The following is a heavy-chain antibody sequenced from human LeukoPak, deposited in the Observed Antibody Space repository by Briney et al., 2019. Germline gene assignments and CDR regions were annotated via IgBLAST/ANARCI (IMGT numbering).Heavy chain of an antibody. Sequence: ASVKVSCKASGYTFTGYYMHWVRQAPGQGLEWMGWINPNSGGTNYAQKFQGRVTMTRDTSISTAYMELSRLRSDDTAVYYCARDLYSSGWPTDYWGQGTLVTVSP. CDR1: GYTFTGYY. J-gene: IGHJ4*02. CDR2: INPNSGGT. CDR3: ARDLYSSGWPTDY. V-gene: IGHV1-2*02. D-gene: IGHD6-19*01.